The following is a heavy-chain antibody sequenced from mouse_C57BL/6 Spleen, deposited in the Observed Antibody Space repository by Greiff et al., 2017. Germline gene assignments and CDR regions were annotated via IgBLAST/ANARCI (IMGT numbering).Heavy chain of an antibody. CDR1: GYTFTDYT. V-gene: IGHV1-18*01. CDR3: ARLGDYYGSRGYFDV. CDR2: INPNNGGT. D-gene: IGHD1-1*01. Sequence: EVQLQQSGPELVKPGASVKIPCKASGYTFTDYTMDWVKQSHGKSLEWIGDINPNNGGTIYNQKFKGKATLTVDKSSSTAYMELRSLTSEDTAVYYCARLGDYYGSRGYFDVWGTGTTVTVSS. J-gene: IGHJ1*03.